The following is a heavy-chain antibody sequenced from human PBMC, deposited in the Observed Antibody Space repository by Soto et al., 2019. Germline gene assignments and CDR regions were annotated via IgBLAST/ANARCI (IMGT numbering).Heavy chain of an antibody. CDR3: AKVHCSAGTCLDGLDF. Sequence: SQTLSLTCVISGDSVSSNGACWNWIRQSPSRGLQWLGRIYYRSKWFHDYAASVESRMAINPDTSRNQFSLQLNYVTPEDTAVYYCAKVHCSAGTCLDGLDFWGQGTTVTVSS. CDR2: IYYRSKWFH. J-gene: IGHJ6*02. V-gene: IGHV6-1*01. CDR1: GDSVSSNGAC. D-gene: IGHD2-15*01.